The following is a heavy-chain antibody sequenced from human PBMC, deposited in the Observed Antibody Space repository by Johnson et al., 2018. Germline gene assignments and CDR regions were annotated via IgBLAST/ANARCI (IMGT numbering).Heavy chain of an antibody. CDR2: ISYDGSNK. V-gene: IGHV3-30-3*01. Sequence: QVQLVQSGGGVVQPGRSXRLSCAASGYTFSSYAMHWVRQAPGKGLEWVAVISYDGSNKYYADSVKGRFTISRDNSKKTLYLQMNSLRAEDTAVYYCAREYCTNGVCYTDDAFDIWGQGTMVTVSS. CDR1: GYTFSSYA. D-gene: IGHD2-8*01. CDR3: AREYCTNGVCYTDDAFDI. J-gene: IGHJ3*02.